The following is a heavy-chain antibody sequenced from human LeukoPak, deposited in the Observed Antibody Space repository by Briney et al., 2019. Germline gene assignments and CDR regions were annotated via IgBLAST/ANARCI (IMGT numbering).Heavy chain of an antibody. CDR2: IYTSGST. Sequence: SETLSLTCTVSGGSISSYYWSWIRQPAGKGLEWIGRIYTSGSTNYNPSLKSRVTMSVDTSKNQFSLKLSSVTAADTAVYYCARDVGYCSGGSCYDGWFDPWGQGTLVTVSS. CDR3: ARDVGYCSGGSCYDGWFDP. V-gene: IGHV4-4*07. D-gene: IGHD2-15*01. CDR1: GGSISSYY. J-gene: IGHJ5*02.